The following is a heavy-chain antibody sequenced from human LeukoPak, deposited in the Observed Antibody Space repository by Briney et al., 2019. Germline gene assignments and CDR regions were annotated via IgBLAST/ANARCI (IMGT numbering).Heavy chain of an antibody. CDR1: GGSISSGGYY. CDR2: IYYSGST. CDR3: ARACSSTSCSPYYYYGMDV. Sequence: KTSETLSLTCTVSGGSISSGGYYWSWIRQHPGKGLEWIGYIYYSGSTYYNPSLKSRVTLSVDTSKNQFSLKLSSVTAADTAVYYCARACSSTSCSPYYYYGMDVWGQGTTVTVSS. J-gene: IGHJ6*02. D-gene: IGHD2-2*01. V-gene: IGHV4-31*03.